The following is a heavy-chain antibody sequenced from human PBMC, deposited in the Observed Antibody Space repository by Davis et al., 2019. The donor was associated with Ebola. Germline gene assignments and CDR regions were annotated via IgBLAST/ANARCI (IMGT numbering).Heavy chain of an antibody. D-gene: IGHD7-27*01. CDR2: ISAYNGNT. CDR3: ARYWGSIGYFDL. CDR1: GYTFTTYG. J-gene: IGHJ2*01. V-gene: IGHV1-18*01. Sequence: ASVKVSCKASGYTFTTYGISWVRQAPGQGLEWMGWISAYNGNTNYAQNLQGRVTITTDTSTSTAYMELRSLRSDDTAVYYCARYWGSIGYFDLWGRGTLVTVSS.